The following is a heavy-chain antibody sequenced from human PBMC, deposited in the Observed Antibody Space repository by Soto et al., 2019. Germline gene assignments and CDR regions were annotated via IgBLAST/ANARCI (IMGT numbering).Heavy chain of an antibody. Sequence: EVQLLESGGGLVQPGGSLRLSCAASGFTLSSYVMSWVRQAPGKGLEWVSAISGSVGSTYYADSVKGRFTISRDNSKNTLYLQMNSLRAEDTAVYYCARPTTVIYFDYWGQGTLVTVSS. CDR3: ARPTTVIYFDY. CDR1: GFTLSSYV. V-gene: IGHV3-23*01. CDR2: ISGSVGST. J-gene: IGHJ4*02. D-gene: IGHD4-17*01.